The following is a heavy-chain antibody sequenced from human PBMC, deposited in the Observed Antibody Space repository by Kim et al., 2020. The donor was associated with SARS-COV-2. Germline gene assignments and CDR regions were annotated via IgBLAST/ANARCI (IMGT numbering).Heavy chain of an antibody. J-gene: IGHJ4*02. CDR3: AKRYCSGGTCYSIDY. CDR2: ISGSGGTT. CDR1: GFTFRSHA. Sequence: GESLRLSCAASGFTFRSHAMNWVRQAPGKGLEWVSGISGSGGTTNYADSVKGRFTISRDNSKNTLYLQMNSLRAEDTAVYYCAKRYCSGGTCYSIDYWGQGTLVTVSS. V-gene: IGHV3-23*01. D-gene: IGHD2-15*01.